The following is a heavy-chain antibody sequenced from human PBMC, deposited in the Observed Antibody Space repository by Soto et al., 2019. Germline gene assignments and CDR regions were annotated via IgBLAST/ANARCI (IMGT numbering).Heavy chain of an antibody. CDR1: GYTFTGYY. Sequence: AAVKVSCKASGYTFTGYYMHWVRQAPGQGLEWMGWINPNSGGTNYAQKFQGRVTMTRDTSISTAYMELSRLRSDDTAVYYCARDNYDFWSGYRQNYGMDVWGQGNTVTVSS. CDR2: INPNSGGT. CDR3: ARDNYDFWSGYRQNYGMDV. V-gene: IGHV1-2*02. D-gene: IGHD3-3*01. J-gene: IGHJ6*02.